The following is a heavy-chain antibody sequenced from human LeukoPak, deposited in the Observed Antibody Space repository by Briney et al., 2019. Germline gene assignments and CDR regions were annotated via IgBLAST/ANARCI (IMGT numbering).Heavy chain of an antibody. J-gene: IGHJ4*02. CDR3: AKRDSGSHYVDY. CDR2: ISSSGTST. CDR1: GFTFSSYA. V-gene: IGHV3-23*01. Sequence: PGGSLRLSCAASGFTFSSYAMTWVRQAPGKGLEWVSAISSSGTSTYYADSVKGRFTISRDNSKNTLYLQMNSLRAEDTAVYYCAKRDSGSHYVDYWGQGTLVTVSS. D-gene: IGHD1-26*01.